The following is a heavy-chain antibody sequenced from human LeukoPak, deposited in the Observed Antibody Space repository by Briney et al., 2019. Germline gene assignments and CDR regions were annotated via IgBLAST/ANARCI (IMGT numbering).Heavy chain of an antibody. Sequence: GGSLRLSCAVSGFTVSSNYMSWVRQAPGKGLEWVSVIYSGGSTYYADSVKGRFTISRDNVKKTLYLQMNSLRAEDTAVYYCASYSGSGSQYYYYYMDVWGKGTTVTVSS. CDR2: IYSGGST. D-gene: IGHD3-10*01. V-gene: IGHV3-53*01. CDR3: ASYSGSGSQYYYYYMDV. CDR1: GFTVSSNY. J-gene: IGHJ6*03.